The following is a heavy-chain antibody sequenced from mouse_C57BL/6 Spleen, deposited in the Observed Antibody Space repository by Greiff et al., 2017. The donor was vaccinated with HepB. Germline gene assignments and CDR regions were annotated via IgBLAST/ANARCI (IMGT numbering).Heavy chain of an antibody. CDR1: GFNINDDY. CDR2: IDPENGDT. CDR3: TTLITTVVARAY. Sequence: VQLQQSGAELVRPGASVKLSCTASGFNINDDYMHWVKQRPEQGLEWIGWIDPENGDTEYASKFQDKATITADTSSNTAYLQLSSLTSEDTAVYYCTTLITTVVARAYWGQGTLVTVSA. D-gene: IGHD1-1*01. J-gene: IGHJ3*01. V-gene: IGHV14-4*01.